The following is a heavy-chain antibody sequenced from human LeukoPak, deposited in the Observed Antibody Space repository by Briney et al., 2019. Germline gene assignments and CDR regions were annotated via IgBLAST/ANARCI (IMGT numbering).Heavy chain of an antibody. Sequence: PGGSLRLSCAPSGFTFSNYEITWVRQAPGKGLEWVSAISGSGGGTFYADSVKGRFTISRDNSKNTLYLQMHSLRAEDTAVYYCAKGLGQQLICDSWGPGTLVTVSS. CDR2: ISGSGGGT. CDR3: AKGLGQQLICDS. V-gene: IGHV3-23*01. CDR1: GFTFSNYE. D-gene: IGHD6-13*01. J-gene: IGHJ4*02.